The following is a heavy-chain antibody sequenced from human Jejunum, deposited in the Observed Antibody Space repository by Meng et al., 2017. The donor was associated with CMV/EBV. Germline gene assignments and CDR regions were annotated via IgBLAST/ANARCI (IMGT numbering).Heavy chain of an antibody. D-gene: IGHD1-26*01. Sequence: QGQLVEGGGEVEKSGAAGKVSCKASGYTLTNYGITWVRQAPGQGLEWMGWISAYNGDTNYAQTLQGRVTMTTDTSTSTAYMELRSLRPDDTAVYYCARVEVGITSGDYWGQGTLVTVSS. CDR2: ISAYNGDT. J-gene: IGHJ4*02. CDR3: ARVEVGITSGDY. CDR1: GYTLTNYG. V-gene: IGHV1-18*01.